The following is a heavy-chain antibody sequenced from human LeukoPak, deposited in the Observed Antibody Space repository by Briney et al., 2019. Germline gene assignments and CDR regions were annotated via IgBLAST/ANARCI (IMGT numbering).Heavy chain of an antibody. CDR2: IYHSGST. V-gene: IGHV4-38-2*02. J-gene: IGHJ4*02. D-gene: IGHD3-3*01. CDR1: GYSISSGYY. CDR3: ARYRFGPRTFDY. Sequence: SETLSLTCTVSGYSISSGYYWGWIRQPPGKGLEWIGSIYHSGSTYYNPSLKSRVTISVDTSKNQFSLKLSSVTAADTAVYYCARYRFGPRTFDYWGQGTLVTVSS.